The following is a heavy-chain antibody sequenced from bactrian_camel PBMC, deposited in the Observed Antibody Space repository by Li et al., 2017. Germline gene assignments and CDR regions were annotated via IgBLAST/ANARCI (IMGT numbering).Heavy chain of an antibody. Sequence: HVQLVESGGGSVQAGGSLRLSCVASEEEYTTCIGWFRQAPGKEREGVAAIYTGPHTEYYSDAVKGRFTISHDAAKNSIDLQMNSLKPDDTAVYYCAATGQMLSVAGCRTQGTQVTVS. CDR2: IYTGPHTE. CDR1: EEEYTTC. V-gene: IGHV3S54*01. D-gene: IGHD1*01. J-gene: IGHJ4*01.